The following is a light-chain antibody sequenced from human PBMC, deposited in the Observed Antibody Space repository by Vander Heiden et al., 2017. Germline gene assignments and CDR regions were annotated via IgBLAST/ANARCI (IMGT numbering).Light chain of an antibody. CDR2: WAS. CDR3: QQYYSTPWT. V-gene: IGKV4-1*01. J-gene: IGKJ1*01. Sequence: IVMTQSPDSLAVSLCARATINCKSSQSILYSSNNKNYLVWYQQKPGQPPKLLIYWASTRESGVPDRFSGSGSGTDFTLTISSLQAEDVAVYYCQQYYSTPWTFGQGTKVEIK. CDR1: QSILYSSNNKNY.